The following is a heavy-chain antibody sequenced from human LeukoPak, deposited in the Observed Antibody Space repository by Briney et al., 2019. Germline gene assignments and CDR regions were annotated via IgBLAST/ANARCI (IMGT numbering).Heavy chain of an antibody. V-gene: IGHV3-48*01. CDR3: AREGPAY. J-gene: IGHJ4*02. CDR2: ISSSSSTV. CDR1: GFTFNTYG. Sequence: GGSLRLSCAASGFTFNTYGMNWVRQAPGKGLEWVSYISSSSSTVYYADSVKGRFTISRDNAENSLNLQMNNLRAEDTAGYYCAREGPAYWGQGTLVTVSS.